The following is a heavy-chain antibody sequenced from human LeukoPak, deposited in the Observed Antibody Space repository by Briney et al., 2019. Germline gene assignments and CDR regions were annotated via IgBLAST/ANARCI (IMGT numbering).Heavy chain of an antibody. V-gene: IGHV3-9*01. D-gene: IGHD3-22*01. CDR3: AKDHYDSSGHFDY. CDR1: GFTFDDYA. J-gene: IGHJ4*02. Sequence: GRSLRLSCAASGFTFDDYAMHWVRQAPGKGLEWVSGISWNSGSIGYADSVKGRFTISRDNAKNSLYLQMNSLRAEDTALYYCAKDHYDSSGHFDYWGQGTLVTVSS. CDR2: ISWNSGSI.